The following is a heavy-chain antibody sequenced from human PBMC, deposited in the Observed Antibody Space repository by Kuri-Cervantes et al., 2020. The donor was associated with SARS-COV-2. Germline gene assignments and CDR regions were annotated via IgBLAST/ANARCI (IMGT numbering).Heavy chain of an antibody. CDR3: ATVDHGNSKGGFEY. V-gene: IGHV3-66*01. CDR2: IYNGGNT. Sequence: GGSLRLSCAPSESSVSNNVMIWAPQPPGRGLEWASVIYNGGNTNYANSVRDRFIISRDNSRNMLYLQMNSLRVDDTAIYYCATVDHGNSKGGFEYWGQGALVTVSS. CDR1: ESSVSNNV. J-gene: IGHJ4*02. D-gene: IGHD1-7*01.